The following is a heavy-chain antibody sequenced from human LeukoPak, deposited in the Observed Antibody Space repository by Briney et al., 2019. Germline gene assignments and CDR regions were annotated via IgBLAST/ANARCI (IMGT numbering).Heavy chain of an antibody. CDR3: ARRTVTHGYFDL. J-gene: IGHJ2*01. CDR1: GGSISNY. Sequence: SETLSLTCTVSGGSISNYWSWIRQPPGKGLEWIGYIYYSGGTNYNPSLKSRVTISVGTSKNQFSLKLSSVTAADTAVYYCARRTVTHGYFDLWGRGTLVTVSS. V-gene: IGHV4-59*01. CDR2: IYYSGGT. D-gene: IGHD4-17*01.